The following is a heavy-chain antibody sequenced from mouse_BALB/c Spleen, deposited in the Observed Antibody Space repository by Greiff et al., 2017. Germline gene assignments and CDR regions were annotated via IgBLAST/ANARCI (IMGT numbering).Heavy chain of an antibody. CDR1: GYTFSSYW. Sequence: VKLMESGAELMTPGASVKISCKATGYTFSSYWIEWVKQRPGHGLEWIGEILPGSGSTNYNEKFKGKATFTADTSSNTAYMQLSSLTSEDSAVYYCARSRRGFAYWGQGTLVTVSA. CDR2: ILPGSGST. J-gene: IGHJ3*01. D-gene: IGHD1-1*01. CDR3: ARSRRGFAY. V-gene: IGHV1-9*01.